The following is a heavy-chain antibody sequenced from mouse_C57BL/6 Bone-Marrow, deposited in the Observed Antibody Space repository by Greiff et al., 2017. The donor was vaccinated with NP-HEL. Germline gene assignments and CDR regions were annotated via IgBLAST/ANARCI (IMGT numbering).Heavy chain of an antibody. Sequence: EVQLVESGAELVRPGASVKLSCTASGFNIKDDYMHWVKQRPDQGLEWIGWIDPENGDTEYASKFQGKATITADTSSNTAYLQLSSLTSEDTAVYYCTTSTTVVDYWGQGTTLTVSS. D-gene: IGHD1-1*01. J-gene: IGHJ2*01. CDR1: GFNIKDDY. V-gene: IGHV14-4*01. CDR2: IDPENGDT. CDR3: TTSTTVVDY.